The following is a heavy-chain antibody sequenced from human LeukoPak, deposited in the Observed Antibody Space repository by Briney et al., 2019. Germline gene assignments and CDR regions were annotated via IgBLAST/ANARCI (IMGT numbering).Heavy chain of an antibody. J-gene: IGHJ5*02. CDR2: IYPDDSDT. Sequence: GESLKISCKGSGYSFTNYWIGWVRQMPGKGLEWMGIIYPDDSDTRYSPSFQGQVTISADKSISTAYLQWSSLKASDTAMYYCARTLGNYGSGSYYKWWFDPWGQGTLVTVSS. V-gene: IGHV5-51*01. D-gene: IGHD3-10*01. CDR1: GYSFTNYW. CDR3: ARTLGNYGSGSYYKWWFDP.